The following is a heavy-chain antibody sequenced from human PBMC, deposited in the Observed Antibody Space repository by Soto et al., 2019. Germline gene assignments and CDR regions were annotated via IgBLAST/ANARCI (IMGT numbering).Heavy chain of an antibody. D-gene: IGHD3-3*01. Sequence: ASVKVSCKASGYTFTSYDINWVRQATGQGLEWMGWMNPNSGNTGYAQKFQGRVTMTRNTSISTAYMELSSLRSEETAVYYCAGGFWSGYDDWFDPWGQGTLVTVSS. V-gene: IGHV1-8*01. CDR2: MNPNSGNT. J-gene: IGHJ5*02. CDR3: AGGFWSGYDDWFDP. CDR1: GYTFTSYD.